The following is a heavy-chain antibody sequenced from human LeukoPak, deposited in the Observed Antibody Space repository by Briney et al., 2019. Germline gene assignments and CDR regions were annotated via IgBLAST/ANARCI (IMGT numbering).Heavy chain of an antibody. CDR2: INPNSGGT. J-gene: IGHJ4*02. CDR1: GYTFTGYY. Sequence: GASVKVSCKASGYTFTGYYMHWVRQAPGQGLEWMGWINPNSGGTNYAQKFQGRVTMTRDTSISTAYMELSRLRSDDTAVYYCARDLRRKNSGYDAGGYWGQGTLVTVSS. D-gene: IGHD5-12*01. V-gene: IGHV1-2*02. CDR3: ARDLRRKNSGYDAGGY.